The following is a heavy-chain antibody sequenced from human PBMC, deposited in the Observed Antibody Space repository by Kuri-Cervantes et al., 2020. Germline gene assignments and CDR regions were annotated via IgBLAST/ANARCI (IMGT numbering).Heavy chain of an antibody. Sequence: GESLKISCAASGFNFDDYGMSWVRQAPGKGLEWVSGINWNGGSTGYADSVKGRFTISRDNAKNSLYLQMNSLRAEDTALYYCAKGSGQAREIDYWGQGTLVTVSS. D-gene: IGHD6-25*01. J-gene: IGHJ4*02. V-gene: IGHV3-20*04. CDR2: INWNGGST. CDR1: GFNFDDYG. CDR3: AKGSGQAREIDY.